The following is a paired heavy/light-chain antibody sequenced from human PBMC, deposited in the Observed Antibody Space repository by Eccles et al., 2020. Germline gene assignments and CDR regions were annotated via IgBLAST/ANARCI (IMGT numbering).Light chain of an antibody. V-gene: IGKV1-16*02. Sequence: DIQMTQSPSSLSASVGDRVTISCRASQGITNYLAWFQQKPGKAPKSLIYGASSLESGVPSKFSGSGSGTDFTLTITSVQPEDLATYYCQQYSSYPITFGQGTRLEIK. CDR3: QQYSSYPIT. J-gene: IGKJ5*01. CDR2: GAS. CDR1: QGITNY.
Heavy chain of an antibody. V-gene: IGHV3-23*01. Sequence: EVQLLESGGDLVQPGESLRLSCAASGFTFSSYAMTWVRQTPGKGLEWVSSISPSGGGTYYADSVKGRFTISRDNSKNTLYLQLHSLKAEDTAIYYCAKDKWAAVTTLFFDYWGQGTLVTVSS. D-gene: IGHD4-4*01. J-gene: IGHJ4*02. CDR2: ISPSGGGT. CDR3: AKDKWAAVTTLFFDY. CDR1: GFTFSSYA.